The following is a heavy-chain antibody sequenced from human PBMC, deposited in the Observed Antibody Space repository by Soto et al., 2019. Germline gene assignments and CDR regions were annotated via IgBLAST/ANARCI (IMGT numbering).Heavy chain of an antibody. CDR2: IYSSGST. CDR3: AKAQWLLGGDYFDS. J-gene: IGHJ4*02. CDR1: GGSVSSDTHY. D-gene: IGHD6-19*01. V-gene: IGHV4-61*01. Sequence: QVQLQESGPGLVKPSETLSLTCTVSGGSVSSDTHYWSWIRQPPGKRLEWIGFIYSSGSTNYNPSLKSRVTMSVDTSKNQFSLKLRSVIVADTAVYHCAKAQWLLGGDYFDSWGQGALVTVSS.